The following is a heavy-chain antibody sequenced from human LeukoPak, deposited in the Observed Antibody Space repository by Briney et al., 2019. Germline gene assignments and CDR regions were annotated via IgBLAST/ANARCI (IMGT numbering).Heavy chain of an antibody. V-gene: IGHV1-18*01. Sequence: ASVKVSCKASGYTFTSYGISWVRQAPGQGLEWMGWISAYNGNTNYAQKLQGRVTMTTDTSTSTAYMELRSLRSDDTAVYYCARVVILEQQLPYLDYWGQGTLVTVSS. CDR3: ARVVILEQQLPYLDY. CDR2: ISAYNGNT. J-gene: IGHJ4*02. CDR1: GYTFTSYG. D-gene: IGHD6-13*01.